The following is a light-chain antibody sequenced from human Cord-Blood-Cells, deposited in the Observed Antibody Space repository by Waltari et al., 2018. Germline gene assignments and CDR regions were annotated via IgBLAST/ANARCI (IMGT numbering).Light chain of an antibody. J-gene: IGLJ1*01. CDR3: SSYTSSSTLVV. CDR1: SSDVGGYNY. CDR2: DVS. V-gene: IGLV2-14*01. Sequence: QSALTQPASVSGSPGQSITISCTGTSSDVGGYNYVSWYQQHPGKASKLMIYDVSNRPSGVSKRSSGSTSGNTASLTISGLQAEDEADYYCSSYTSSSTLVVFGTGTKVTVL.